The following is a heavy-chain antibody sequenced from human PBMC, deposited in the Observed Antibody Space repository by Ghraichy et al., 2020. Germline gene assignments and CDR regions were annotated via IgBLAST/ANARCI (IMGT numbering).Heavy chain of an antibody. J-gene: IGHJ4*02. CDR3: ARDTSNYLDY. D-gene: IGHD1-26*01. Sequence: SETLSLTCTVSGGSISSGSYFWSWIRQPAGKGLEWIGRIFTSGSTNYNPSLKSRVTISVDTSKNQFSLKLSSVTAADTAVYYCARDTSNYLDYWGQGTLVTVSS. CDR1: GGSISSGSYF. V-gene: IGHV4-61*02. CDR2: IFTSGST.